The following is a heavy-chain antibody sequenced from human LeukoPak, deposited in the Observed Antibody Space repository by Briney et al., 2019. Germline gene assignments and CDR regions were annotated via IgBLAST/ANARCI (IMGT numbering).Heavy chain of an antibody. Sequence: ASVKVSCKASGYTFTDYYIHWVRQAPGQGLEWMGWVNPHSGGTNFAQRFRGRVTMTRDTSISTAYMELSRLRSDDTAVYYCARGRRHYDSSDYYYEGDGFDIWGQGTMVTVSS. CDR2: VNPHSGGT. CDR3: ARGRRHYDSSDYYYEGDGFDI. V-gene: IGHV1-2*02. J-gene: IGHJ3*02. CDR1: GYTFTDYY. D-gene: IGHD3-22*01.